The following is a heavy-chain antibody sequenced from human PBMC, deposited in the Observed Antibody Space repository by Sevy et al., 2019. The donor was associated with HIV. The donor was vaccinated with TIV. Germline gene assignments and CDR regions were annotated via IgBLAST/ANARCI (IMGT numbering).Heavy chain of an antibody. J-gene: IGHJ4*02. V-gene: IGHV3-9*01. CDR2: ISWNSGSL. CDR1: GFTFEDYA. CDR3: VKTPMTEAAPFFDF. D-gene: IGHD6-19*01. Sequence: GGSLRLSCVGSGFTFEDYALHWVRQAPGKGLEWVSGISWNSGSLDDADSVRGRFTIFRDNAKKTLYLQMDSLRSEDTALYHCVKTPMTEAAPFFDFWGQGTAVTVSS.